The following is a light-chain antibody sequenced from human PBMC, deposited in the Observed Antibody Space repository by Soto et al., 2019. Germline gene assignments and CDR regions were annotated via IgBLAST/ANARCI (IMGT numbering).Light chain of an antibody. CDR3: QQYYNLPIT. J-gene: IGKJ5*01. CDR2: DAS. CDR1: QSISSW. V-gene: IGKV1-5*01. Sequence: DIKMTQSPSTLSASVGDRVTITCRASQSISSWLAWYQQKPGKAPKLLIYDASNLETGVPSRFSGSGSGTDFTVTISSLQPEDFATYSCQQYYNLPITFGQGTRLENK.